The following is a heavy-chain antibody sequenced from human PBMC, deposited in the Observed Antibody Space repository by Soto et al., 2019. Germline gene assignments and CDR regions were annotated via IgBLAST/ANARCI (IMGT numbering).Heavy chain of an antibody. D-gene: IGHD6-13*01. Sequence: EVQLVESGGGLVQPGGSLRLSCAVSGFTVSNNYMSWVRQAPGKGLEWVSVVYSGDFAYYADSVKGRFTTTRDTSTNTVYLHMNSLRVEDTAVYYCAKRQQLVRYRYGIDVWGQGTTVTVSS. V-gene: IGHV3-53*01. CDR2: VYSGDFA. CDR3: AKRQQLVRYRYGIDV. J-gene: IGHJ6*02. CDR1: GFTVSNNY.